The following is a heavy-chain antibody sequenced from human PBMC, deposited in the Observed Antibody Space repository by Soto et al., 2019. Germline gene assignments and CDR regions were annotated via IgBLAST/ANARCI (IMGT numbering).Heavy chain of an antibody. J-gene: IGHJ6*02. CDR2: ISYDGSNK. CDR3: ARDKQWLEGYYYGMDV. CDR1: GFTFSSYA. Sequence: GGSLRLSCAASGFTFSSYAMHWVRQAPGKGLEWVAVISYDGSNKYYADSVKGRFTISRDNSKNTLYLQMNSLRAEDTAVYYCARDKQWLEGYYYGMDVWGQGTTVTVSS. D-gene: IGHD6-19*01. V-gene: IGHV3-30-3*01.